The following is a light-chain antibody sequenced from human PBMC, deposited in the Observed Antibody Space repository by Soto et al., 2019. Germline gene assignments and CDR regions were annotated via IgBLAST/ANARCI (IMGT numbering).Light chain of an antibody. J-gene: IGKJ4*01. CDR2: DAS. CDR1: ESINGW. V-gene: IGKV1-5*01. Sequence: DIQMTQSPSTLSVSVGDRVAITCRASESINGWLAWYQQKPGKAPKILIYDASKLERGVPSRLSGSGSGAEFTLTISSLQPDDLATYYCQQYSSYPLTLGGGTKVDIK. CDR3: QQYSSYPLT.